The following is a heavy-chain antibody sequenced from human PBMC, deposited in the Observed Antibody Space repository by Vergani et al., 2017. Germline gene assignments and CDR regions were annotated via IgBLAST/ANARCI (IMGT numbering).Heavy chain of an antibody. V-gene: IGHV1-69*13. D-gene: IGHD3-22*01. J-gene: IGHJ6*02. Sequence: QVQLVQSGAEVKKPGSSVKVSCKASGGTFSSYAISWVRQAPGQGLEWMGRIIPIFGTANYAQKFQGRVTITADESTSTAYMELSSLRSEDTAVYYCARVVVITKGEYYYGMDVWGQGTTVTVSS. CDR3: ARVVVITKGEYYYGMDV. CDR2: IIPIFGTA. CDR1: GGTFSSYA.